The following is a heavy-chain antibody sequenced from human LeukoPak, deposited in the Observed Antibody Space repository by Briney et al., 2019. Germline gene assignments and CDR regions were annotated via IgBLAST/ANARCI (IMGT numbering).Heavy chain of an antibody. J-gene: IGHJ3*02. CDR1: GGSISSGGYY. Sequence: SETLSLTCTVSGGSISSGGYYWSWIRQPPGKGLEWIGYIYHSGSTYYNPSLKSRVTISVDRSKNQFSLRLSSVTAADTAVYYCARRNGLLPDSSGYYYEFAAFDIWGQGTMVTVSS. V-gene: IGHV4-30-2*01. CDR3: ARRNGLLPDSSGYYYEFAAFDI. CDR2: IYHSGST. D-gene: IGHD3-22*01.